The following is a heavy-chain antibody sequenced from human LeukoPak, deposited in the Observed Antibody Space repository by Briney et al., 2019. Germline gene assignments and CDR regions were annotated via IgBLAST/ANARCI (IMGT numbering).Heavy chain of an antibody. D-gene: IGHD1-26*01. Sequence: GGSLRLSCVASGFTFSSYWMSWVRQAPGKGLEWVANIKQDGSEKYYVDSVKGRFTISRDNAKNSLYLQMNSLRAEDTAVYYCARGRGSYRTPVVYFDYWGQGTLVTVSS. CDR2: IKQDGSEK. CDR1: GFTFSSYW. J-gene: IGHJ4*02. V-gene: IGHV3-7*01. CDR3: ARGRGSYRTPVVYFDY.